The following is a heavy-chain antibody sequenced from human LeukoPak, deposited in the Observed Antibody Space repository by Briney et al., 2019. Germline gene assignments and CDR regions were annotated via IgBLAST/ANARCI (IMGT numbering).Heavy chain of an antibody. V-gene: IGHV1-8*03. CDR3: ARRADKDAFDI. CDR2: MNPNSGNT. Sequence: GASVKVSCKASGYTFTSYDINWVRQATGQGLEWMGWMNPNSGNTGYAQKFQGRVTITRNTSISTAYMGLSSLRSEDTAVYYCARRADKDAFDIWGQGTMVTVSS. D-gene: IGHD3-9*01. CDR1: GYTFTSYD. J-gene: IGHJ3*02.